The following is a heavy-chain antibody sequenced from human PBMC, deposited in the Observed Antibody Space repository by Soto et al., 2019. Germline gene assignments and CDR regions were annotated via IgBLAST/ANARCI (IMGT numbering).Heavy chain of an antibody. J-gene: IGHJ5*02. V-gene: IGHV1-2*02. D-gene: IGHD1-1*01. CDR2: INPKSLGN. CDR3: ARVTLRAGNWFDP. CDR1: GYTFTDYF. Sequence: GQLVQSGAEVKKPGASVKVSCKASGYTFTDYFINWVRQAPGQGFEWMGWINPKSLGNTYAQKYKGRVTMNRNTYNTTAYRELSGLRSEDTAIYYCARVTLRAGNWFDPCGKGTLVTVS.